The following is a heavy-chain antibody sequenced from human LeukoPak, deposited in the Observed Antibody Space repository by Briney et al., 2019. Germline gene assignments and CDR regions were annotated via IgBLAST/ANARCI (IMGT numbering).Heavy chain of an antibody. D-gene: IGHD3-3*01. CDR2: ISSSSSYI. Sequence: GGSLRLSCAASGFTFSSYAMSWVRQAPGKGLEWVSSISSSSSYIYYADSVKGRFTISRDNAKNSLYLQMNSLRAEDTAVYYCARQLWGYDFWSGYKVPRTHHWVDAFDIWGQGTMVTVSS. CDR1: GFTFSSYA. CDR3: ARQLWGYDFWSGYKVPRTHHWVDAFDI. V-gene: IGHV3-21*01. J-gene: IGHJ3*02.